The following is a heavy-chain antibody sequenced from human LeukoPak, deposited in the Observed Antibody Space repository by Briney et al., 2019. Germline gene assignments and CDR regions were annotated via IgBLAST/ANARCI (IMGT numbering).Heavy chain of an antibody. CDR1: GGTFSSYA. CDR2: ITPIFGTA. Sequence: SVKVSCKASGGTFSSYAISWVRQAPGQGLEWMGRITPIFGTANYAQKFQGRVTITADKSTSTAYMELSSLRSEDTAVYYCARMYSSSPYYFDYWGQGTLVTVSS. D-gene: IGHD6-6*01. J-gene: IGHJ4*02. CDR3: ARMYSSSPYYFDY. V-gene: IGHV1-69*06.